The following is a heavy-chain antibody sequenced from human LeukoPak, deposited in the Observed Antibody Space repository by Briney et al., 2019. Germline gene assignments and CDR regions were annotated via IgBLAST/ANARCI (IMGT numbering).Heavy chain of an antibody. CDR2: ISGSGDTT. CDR1: GFTFTNDF. J-gene: IGHJ4*02. CDR3: ARDRIAARLRYFDC. V-gene: IGHV3-23*01. Sequence: GGSLRLSCAASGFTFTNDFMTWVRQAPGKGLEWVSGISGSGDTTTYADPVKGRFTISRDNSKNTLYLQMNSLRAEDTAVYYCARDRIAARLRYFDCWGQGTLVTVSS. D-gene: IGHD6-6*01.